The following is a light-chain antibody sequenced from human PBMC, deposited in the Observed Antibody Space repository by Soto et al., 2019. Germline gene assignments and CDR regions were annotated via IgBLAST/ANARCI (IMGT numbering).Light chain of an antibody. CDR2: GAY. J-gene: IGKJ5*01. V-gene: IGKV1-27*01. Sequence: DIQMTQSPSSLSASVGDRVTITCRASQVIGNYLAWYQQKPGKVPKLLIYGAYILQSGVPSRFSGSGSGTDFTLLSSSLQPEDVAIYYCQKYSSGLITFGQGTRLEI. CDR3: QKYSSGLIT. CDR1: QVIGNY.